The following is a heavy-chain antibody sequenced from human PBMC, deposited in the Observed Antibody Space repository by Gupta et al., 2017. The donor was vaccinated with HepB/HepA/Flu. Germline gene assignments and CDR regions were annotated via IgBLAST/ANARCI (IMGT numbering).Heavy chain of an antibody. V-gene: IGHV4-34*01. J-gene: IGHJ6*04. CDR2: SNHSGST. Sequence: GKGLEWIGESNHSGSTNYNPSLKSRVTISADTSKNQFSLKLRSVTAADTAVYYCPRGRFTTNVLIWFGDPSGVWGKGTPVTVAS. D-gene: IGHD3-10*01. CDR3: PRGRFTTNVLIWFGDPSGV.